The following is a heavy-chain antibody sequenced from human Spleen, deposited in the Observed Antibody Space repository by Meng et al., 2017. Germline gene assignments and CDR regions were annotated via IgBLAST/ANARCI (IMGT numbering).Heavy chain of an antibody. CDR1: GCTFAAYW. CDR3: ARDEDISAAGYLLGDF. J-gene: IGHJ4*02. D-gene: IGHD6-13*01. V-gene: IGHV1-2*06. CDR2: IDPKSDNT. Sequence: QVTLMPSGREVKKPGAIVKVSCKASGCTFAAYWIQWVRQAPGQGLEWMGRIDPKSDNTHYAQKFQGRVTMTRDTSISTAYMELSGLRSDDTAVYYCARDEDISAAGYLLGDFWGQGTLVTVSS.